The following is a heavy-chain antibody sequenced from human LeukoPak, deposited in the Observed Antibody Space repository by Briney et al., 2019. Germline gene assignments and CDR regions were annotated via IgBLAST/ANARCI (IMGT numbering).Heavy chain of an antibody. V-gene: IGHV1-8*01. D-gene: IGHD6-6*01. CDR3: ARIIAARSGTDAFDI. J-gene: IGHJ3*02. Sequence: ASVKVSCKASGYTFTSYDINWVRQATGQGLEWMGWMNPNSGNTGYAQKFQGRVTVTRNTSISTAYMELSSLRSEDTAVYYCARIIAARSGTDAFDIWGQGTMVTVSS. CDR2: MNPNSGNT. CDR1: GYTFTSYD.